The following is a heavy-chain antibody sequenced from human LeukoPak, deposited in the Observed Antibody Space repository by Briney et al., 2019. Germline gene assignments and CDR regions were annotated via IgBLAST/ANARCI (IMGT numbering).Heavy chain of an antibody. Sequence: GGSLRLSCAASGFSFSDAWMNWVRQAPGKGLEWVGRIKSKTNDETTDYAAPVKGRFIISRDDSKNTLFVQLNSLKTEDTAVYYCAAGTGTSDFDYWGQGTLVTVSS. CDR3: AAGTGTSDFDY. D-gene: IGHD1-7*01. J-gene: IGHJ4*02. CDR1: GFSFSDAW. V-gene: IGHV3-15*01. CDR2: IKSKTNDETT.